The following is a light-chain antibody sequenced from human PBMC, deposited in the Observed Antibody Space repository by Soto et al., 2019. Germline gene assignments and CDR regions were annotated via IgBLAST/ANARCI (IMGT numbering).Light chain of an antibody. V-gene: IGLV6-57*01. CDR1: GGSIASNY. J-gene: IGLJ3*02. CDR3: QSFESSDQV. Sequence: QSVSESPGKTVTISCTRSGGSIASNYVQWYQQRPGRSPTTVIYEDDQRPSGVPDRFSGSIDSSSNSASLTISGLKTEDEATYYCQSFESSDQVFGGGTKVTVL. CDR2: EDD.